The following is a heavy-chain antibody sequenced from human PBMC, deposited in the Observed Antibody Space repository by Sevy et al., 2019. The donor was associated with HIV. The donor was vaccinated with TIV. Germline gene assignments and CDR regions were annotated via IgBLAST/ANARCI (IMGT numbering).Heavy chain of an antibody. CDR3: ARDHEKDGELGDYYYYAMDV. CDR1: GFSISDYY. D-gene: IGHD3-16*01. CDR2: ISSSGDTI. Sequence: GGSLRLSCAASGFSISDYYMSWICQAPGKGLQWISYISSSGDTIYYADSVKGRFIISRDNAKNSLYPQLNSPRAEDTAVYYCARDHEKDGELGDYYYYAMDVWGRGTTVTVSS. V-gene: IGHV3-11*01. J-gene: IGHJ6*02.